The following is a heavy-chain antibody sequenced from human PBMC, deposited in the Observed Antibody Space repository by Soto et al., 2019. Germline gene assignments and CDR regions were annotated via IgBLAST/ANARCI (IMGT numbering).Heavy chain of an antibody. CDR2: IYYSGST. CDR1: GDSISSRSYY. Sequence: LSLTCTVTGDSISSRSYYWGWIRQPPGKGLEWIGSIYYSGSTYNNPSLRSRVSMSIDTPKDQFSLKLKSVTAADTALYFCARQLTSVVTQAYGDVWGPGYLVTVSS. J-gene: IGHJ1*01. V-gene: IGHV4-39*01. D-gene: IGHD4-17*01. CDR3: ARQLTSVVTQAYGDV.